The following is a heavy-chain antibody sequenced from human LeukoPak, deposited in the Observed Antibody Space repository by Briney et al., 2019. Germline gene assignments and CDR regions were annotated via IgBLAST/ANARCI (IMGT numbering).Heavy chain of an antibody. J-gene: IGHJ4*02. CDR1: GFTFTSSA. Sequence: GTSVKVSCKASGFTFTSSAVQWVRQARGQRLEWIGWIVVGSGNTNYAQKFQERVTITRDMSTSTAYMELSSLRSEDTAVYYCAADEGLIAAAGAIDYWGQGTLVTVSS. CDR3: AADEGLIAAAGAIDY. D-gene: IGHD6-13*01. CDR2: IVVGSGNT. V-gene: IGHV1-58*01.